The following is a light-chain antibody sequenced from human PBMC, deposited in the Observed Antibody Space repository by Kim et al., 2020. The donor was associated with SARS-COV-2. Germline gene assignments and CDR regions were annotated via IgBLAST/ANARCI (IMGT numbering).Light chain of an antibody. CDR1: QSISSW. J-gene: IGKJ1*01. Sequence: LSASVGDRVTITCRASQSISSWLAWYQQKPGKAPKLLIYKASSLEGGVPSRFSGSGSGTEFTLTISSLQPDDFATYYCQQYDTYWTFGQGTKVDIK. CDR3: QQYDTYWT. CDR2: KAS. V-gene: IGKV1-5*03.